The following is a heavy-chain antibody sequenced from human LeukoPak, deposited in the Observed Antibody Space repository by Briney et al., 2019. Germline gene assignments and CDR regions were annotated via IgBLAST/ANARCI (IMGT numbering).Heavy chain of an antibody. CDR1: GFTFSSYN. J-gene: IGHJ4*02. CDR3: ARDLVLGGGVHY. CDR2: ISSSSSTI. D-gene: IGHD3-16*01. Sequence: GGSLRLSCAASGFTFSSYNMNWVRQAPGKGLEWLSYISSSSSTIYYADSLKGRFTISRDNAKNSLYLQMNSLRAEDTAVYYCARDLVLGGGVHYWGQGTLVTVSS. V-gene: IGHV3-48*04.